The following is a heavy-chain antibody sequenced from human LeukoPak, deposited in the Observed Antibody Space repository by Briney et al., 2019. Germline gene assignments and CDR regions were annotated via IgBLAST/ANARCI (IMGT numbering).Heavy chain of an antibody. CDR1: GLTFSSYW. V-gene: IGHV3-7*01. D-gene: IGHD2-15*01. Sequence: GGSPRLSCAASGLTFSSYWMSWVRQAPGKGLEWVANIKQDGSEKYYVDSVKGRFTISRDNAKNSLYLQMNSLRAEDTAVYYCAREGCSGGSCYYLYWGQGTLVTVSS. CDR3: AREGCSGGSCYYLY. J-gene: IGHJ4*02. CDR2: IKQDGSEK.